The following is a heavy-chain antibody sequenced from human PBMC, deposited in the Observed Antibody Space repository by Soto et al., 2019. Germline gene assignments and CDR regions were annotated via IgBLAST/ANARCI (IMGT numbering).Heavy chain of an antibody. V-gene: IGHV1-69*13. CDR2: IIPVFGSP. CDR1: GGFVRSDP. CDR3: AKGEGQWELPL. D-gene: IGHD1-7*01. Sequence: SVKVSCKASGGFVRSDPISWVRQAPGQGPEWIGGIIPVFGSPTYAEKFQGRVTITADESSRTAYLELTSLKSEDTAVYFCAKGEGQWELPLWGQGTQVTVSS. J-gene: IGHJ4*02.